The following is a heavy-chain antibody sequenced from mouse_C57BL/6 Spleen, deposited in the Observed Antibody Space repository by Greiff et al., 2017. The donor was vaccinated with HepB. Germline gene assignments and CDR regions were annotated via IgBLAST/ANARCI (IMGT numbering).Heavy chain of an antibody. CDR2: IHPNSGST. Sequence: VQLQQPGAELVKPGASVKLSCKASGYTFTSYWMHWVKQRPGQGLEWIGMIHPNSGSTNYNEKFKSKATLTVDKSSSTAYMQLSSLTSEDSAVYYCASRLITTVVAIDYWGQGTTLTVSS. CDR1: GYTFTSYW. J-gene: IGHJ2*01. D-gene: IGHD1-1*01. CDR3: ASRLITTVVAIDY. V-gene: IGHV1-64*01.